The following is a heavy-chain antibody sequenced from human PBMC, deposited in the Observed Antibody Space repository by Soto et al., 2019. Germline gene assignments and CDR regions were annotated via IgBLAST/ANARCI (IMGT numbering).Heavy chain of an antibody. J-gene: IGHJ6*02. CDR3: AREQGVKVLNGSGMDV. Sequence: QVQVQESGPGLVRPSQTLSLTCTVSGASINRDPYYWSWIRQHPVKGLEWIGYIDYNGDTDYNPSFKRRVTISLDTSKNQISLKLSSVTAADTAVYYCAREQGVKVLNGSGMDVWGQGTTVIVS. V-gene: IGHV4-31*03. D-gene: IGHD2-8*02. CDR1: GASINRDPYY. CDR2: IDYNGDT.